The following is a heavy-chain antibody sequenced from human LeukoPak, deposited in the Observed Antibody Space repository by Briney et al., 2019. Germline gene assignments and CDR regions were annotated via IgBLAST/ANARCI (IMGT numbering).Heavy chain of an antibody. V-gene: IGHV1-18*01. D-gene: IGHD1-26*01. CDR3: ARRRRSGSYWLIGDAFDI. CDR1: GYTFTSYG. J-gene: IGHJ3*02. Sequence: ASVKVSCKASGYTFTSYGISWVRQAPGQGLEWMGWISAYNGNTNYAQKLQGRVTMTTDTSTSTAYMELRSLRSDDTAVYYCARRRRSGSYWLIGDAFDIWGQGTMVTVSS. CDR2: ISAYNGNT.